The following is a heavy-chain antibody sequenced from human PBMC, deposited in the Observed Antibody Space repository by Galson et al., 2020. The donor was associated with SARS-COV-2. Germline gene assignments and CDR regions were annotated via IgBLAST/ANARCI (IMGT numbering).Heavy chain of an antibody. V-gene: IGHV1-69*13. CDR3: ARPVLLWFGELFGFDP. D-gene: IGHD3-10*01. J-gene: IGHJ5*02. Sequence: SVKVSCKASGGTFSSYAISWVRQAPGQGLEWMGGIIPIFGTANYAQKFQGRVTITADESTSTAYMELSSLRSEDTAVYYCARPVLLWFGELFGFDPWGQGTLVTVSS. CDR1: GGTFSSYA. CDR2: IIPIFGTA.